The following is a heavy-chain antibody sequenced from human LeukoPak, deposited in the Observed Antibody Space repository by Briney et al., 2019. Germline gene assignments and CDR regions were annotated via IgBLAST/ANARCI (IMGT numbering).Heavy chain of an antibody. CDR1: GFTFSRYA. CDR2: ISGSGGST. J-gene: IGHJ4*02. D-gene: IGHD3-22*01. CDR3: AKAAYSYDSSGYDYFDY. V-gene: IGHV3-23*01. Sequence: GGSLRLSCAASGFTFSRYAMTWVRQAPGKGLEWVSAISGSGGSTDFADFVKGRFTISRDNSKDTLYLQMNTLRAEDTAIYYCAKAAYSYDSSGYDYFDYWGQGTLVTVPS.